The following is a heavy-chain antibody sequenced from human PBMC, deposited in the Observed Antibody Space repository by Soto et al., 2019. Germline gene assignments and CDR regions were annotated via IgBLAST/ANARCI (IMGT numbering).Heavy chain of an antibody. CDR1: GFTFSNYA. D-gene: IGHD1-26*01. Sequence: PGGSLRLSCAASGFTFSNYAVTWVRQAPGKGLEWVSTISGSGGSTGYADSVKGRFTISRDNAKNSLYLQMNSLRAEDTALYYCARDGPFSSGVGATIRPGYFDYWGQGTLVTVSS. CDR2: ISGSGGST. J-gene: IGHJ4*02. CDR3: ARDGPFSSGVGATIRPGYFDY. V-gene: IGHV3-20*04.